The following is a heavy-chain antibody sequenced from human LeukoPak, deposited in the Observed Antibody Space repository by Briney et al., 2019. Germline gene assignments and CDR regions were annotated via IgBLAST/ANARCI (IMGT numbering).Heavy chain of an antibody. D-gene: IGHD7-27*01. V-gene: IGHV1-8*01. J-gene: IGHJ4*02. Sequence: ASVKVSCKASGYTFTTHDINWVRQATGQGLEWLGWMSPNSGDTGYAQKFQGRVTMTSDSSISTAYMELSSLRSEDTAIYYCERTPPNWGLDYWGQGTLVTVSS. CDR3: ERTPPNWGLDY. CDR2: MSPNSGDT. CDR1: GYTFTTHD.